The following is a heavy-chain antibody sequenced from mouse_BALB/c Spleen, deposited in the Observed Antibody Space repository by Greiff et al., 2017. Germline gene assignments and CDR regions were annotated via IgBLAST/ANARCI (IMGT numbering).Heavy chain of an antibody. Sequence: EVQLQQSGPGLVKPSQSLSLTCTVTGYSITSDYAWNWIRQFPGNKLEWMGYISYSGSTSYNPSLKSRISITRDTSKNQFFLQLNSVTTEDTATYYCARGDVFAYWGQGTLVTVSA. V-gene: IGHV3-2*02. CDR1: GYSITSDYA. D-gene: IGHD3-3*01. CDR3: ARGDVFAY. CDR2: ISYSGST. J-gene: IGHJ3*01.